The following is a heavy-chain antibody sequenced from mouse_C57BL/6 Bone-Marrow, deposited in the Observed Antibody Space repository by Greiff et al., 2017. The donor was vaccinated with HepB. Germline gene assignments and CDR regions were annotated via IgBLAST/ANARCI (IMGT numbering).Heavy chain of an antibody. CDR1: GYTFTDYE. CDR2: INPETGGT. J-gene: IGHJ2*01. Sequence: QVQLQQSGAELVRPGASVTLSCKASGYTFTDYEMHWVKQTPVHGLEWIGAINPETGGTAYNQKFKGKAILTADKSSSTAYMELRSLTSEDSAVYYCTRLPTRRWYFDYWGQGTTLTVSS. V-gene: IGHV1-15*01. CDR3: TRLPTRRWYFDY. D-gene: IGHD1-1*01.